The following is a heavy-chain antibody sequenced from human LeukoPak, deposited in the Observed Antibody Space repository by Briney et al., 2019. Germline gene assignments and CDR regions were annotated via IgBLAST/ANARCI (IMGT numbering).Heavy chain of an antibody. Sequence: SETLSLTCTVSGGSISSGGYYWGWLRQPQGKGGELIGYIYHSGLTYYNPSLKSRVTISVDRSKNQFSLKLSSVTAADTAVYYCARATPTGDCDYWGQGTLVTVSS. CDR2: IYHSGLT. D-gene: IGHD7-27*01. J-gene: IGHJ4*02. CDR1: GGSISSGGYY. V-gene: IGHV4-30-2*01. CDR3: ARATPTGDCDY.